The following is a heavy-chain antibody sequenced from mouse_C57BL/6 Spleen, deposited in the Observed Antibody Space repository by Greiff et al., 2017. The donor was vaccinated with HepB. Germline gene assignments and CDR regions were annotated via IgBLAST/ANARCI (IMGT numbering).Heavy chain of an antibody. J-gene: IGHJ1*03. Sequence: VQLQQSGPELVKPGASVKISCKASGYTFTDYYMNWVKQSHGKSLEWIGDINPNNGGTSYNQKFKGKATLTVDKSSSTAYMELRSLTSEDSAVYYCARPDTTVVYWYFDVWGTGTTVTVSS. CDR1: GYTFTDYY. D-gene: IGHD1-1*01. CDR3: ARPDTTVVYWYFDV. CDR2: INPNNGGT. V-gene: IGHV1-26*01.